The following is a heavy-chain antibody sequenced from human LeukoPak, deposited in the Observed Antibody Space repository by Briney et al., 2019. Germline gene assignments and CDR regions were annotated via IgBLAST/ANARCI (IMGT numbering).Heavy chain of an antibody. D-gene: IGHD3-10*01. Sequence: SVKVSCKASGGTFSIYAISWVRQAPGPGLEWMGGIIPVFAITTYAQRFQGRVTIIADESTSTASMVLSSLRSEDTAVYYCARSSSGNSDDIFDIWGQGTMVTVSS. J-gene: IGHJ3*02. CDR3: ARSSSGNSDDIFDI. CDR2: IIPVFAIT. CDR1: GGTFSIYA. V-gene: IGHV1-69*01.